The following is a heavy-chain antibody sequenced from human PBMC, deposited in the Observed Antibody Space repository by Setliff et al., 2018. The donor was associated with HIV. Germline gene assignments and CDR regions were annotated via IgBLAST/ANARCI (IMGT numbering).Heavy chain of an antibody. D-gene: IGHD6-19*01. CDR1: GESFSSYY. CDR2: INHSGST. Sequence: SETLSLTCAVHGESFSSYYWSWIRQPPGRGLEWIGEINHSGSTNYNPSLKTRVSISIDTSKNQFSLKLTSVTAADSAVYYCARDRDSSGLLDYWGQGTLVTVSS. J-gene: IGHJ4*02. V-gene: IGHV4-34*01. CDR3: ARDRDSSGLLDY.